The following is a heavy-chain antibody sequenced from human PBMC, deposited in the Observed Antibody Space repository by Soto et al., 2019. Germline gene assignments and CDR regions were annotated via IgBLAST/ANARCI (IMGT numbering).Heavy chain of an antibody. CDR1: GYTFTSYG. CDR3: ARDVYYGSGKKNWFDP. J-gene: IGHJ5*02. V-gene: IGHV1-18*01. D-gene: IGHD3-10*01. Sequence: ASVKVSCKASGYTFTSYGISWVRQAPGQGLEWMGWISAYNGNTNYAQKLQGRVTMTTDTSTSTAYMELRSLRSDDTAVYYCARDVYYGSGKKNWFDPWGQGXLVTVSS. CDR2: ISAYNGNT.